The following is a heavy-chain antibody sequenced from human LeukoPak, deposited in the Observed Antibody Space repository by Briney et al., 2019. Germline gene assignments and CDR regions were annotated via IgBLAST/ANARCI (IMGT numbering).Heavy chain of an antibody. V-gene: IGHV3-48*04. J-gene: IGHJ4*02. CDR1: GFTFSSYS. D-gene: IGHD3-9*01. CDR3: ARTGYLHFDY. CDR2: NSSSSSTI. Sequence: GGSLRLSCAVSGFTFSSYSMNWVRQAPGKGLECVSYNSSSSSTIYYADSVKGRFTISRDNAKNSLYLQMNSLRAEDTAVYYCARTGYLHFDYWGQGTLGTVSS.